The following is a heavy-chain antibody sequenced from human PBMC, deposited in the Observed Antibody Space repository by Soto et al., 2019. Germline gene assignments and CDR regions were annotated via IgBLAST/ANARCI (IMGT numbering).Heavy chain of an antibody. Sequence: SVKVSCNGSRVTVNRQDMRWVRQAPGQGLESMAGIIPMFGTQTYADNFQDRVTITADESTGKAYLELSSLTSEDTAVYYCATNEGRHGYSFDYWGPGTLVTVSS. CDR1: RVTVNRQD. J-gene: IGHJ4*02. V-gene: IGHV1-69*13. CDR3: ATNEGRHGYSFDY. CDR2: IIPMFGTQ. D-gene: IGHD5-12*01.